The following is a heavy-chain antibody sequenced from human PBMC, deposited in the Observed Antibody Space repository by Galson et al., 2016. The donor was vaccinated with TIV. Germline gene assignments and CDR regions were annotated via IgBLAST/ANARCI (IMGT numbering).Heavy chain of an antibody. J-gene: IGHJ4*02. CDR2: ISAGGGRT. V-gene: IGHV3-23*01. CDR3: AKMDSSGFDYVRRFDF. CDR1: GFTFSSFA. Sequence: SLRLSCAASGFTFSSFAVSWVRQAPGKGLEWVSGISAGGGRTNYADSVKGRFTISRDNPKNTLYLQMGSLRAEDTAVYFCAKMDSSGFDYVRRFDFWGQGTLVTVSS. D-gene: IGHD3-22*01.